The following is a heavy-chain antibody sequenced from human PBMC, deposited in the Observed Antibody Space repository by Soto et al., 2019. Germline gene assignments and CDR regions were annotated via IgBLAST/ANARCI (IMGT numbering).Heavy chain of an antibody. Sequence: SETLSLTCTVSGGSISSYYWSWIRQPPGKGLEWIGYSYYSVSTNYNPSLKSRVTISVETSKNQFSLKLSSVTAADTAVYYWARLGLGGVVPRPNYSGMDGSGTRTRV. CDR2: SYYSVST. CDR3: ARLGLGGVVPRPNYSGMDG. V-gene: IGHV4-59*01. CDR1: GGSISSYY. J-gene: IGHJ6*04. D-gene: IGHD3-16*01.